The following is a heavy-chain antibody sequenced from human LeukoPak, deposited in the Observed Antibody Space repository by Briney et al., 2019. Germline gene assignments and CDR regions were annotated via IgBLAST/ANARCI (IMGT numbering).Heavy chain of an antibody. CDR2: INHSGST. CDR1: GGSFSGYY. Sequence: SETLSLTYAVYGGSFSGYYWSWIRQPPGKGLEWIGEINHSGSTNYNPSLKSRVTISVDTSKNQFSLKLSSVTAADTAVYYCARDEYFDYWGQGTLVTVSS. CDR3: ARDEYFDY. V-gene: IGHV4-34*01. J-gene: IGHJ4*02.